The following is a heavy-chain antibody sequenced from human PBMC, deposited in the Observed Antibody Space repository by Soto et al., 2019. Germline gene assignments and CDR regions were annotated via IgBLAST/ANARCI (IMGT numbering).Heavy chain of an antibody. CDR1: GSTFSSYW. CDR2: INQDGSEK. CDR3: ARDARYQLLRLV. Sequence: PGGSLRLSCAASGSTFSSYWMSWVRQAPGKGLEWVANINQDGSEKYYVDSVKGRFTISRDNAKNSLYLQMNSLRAEDTAVYYCARDARYQLLRLVWGQGXTVTVYS. J-gene: IGHJ6*02. D-gene: IGHD2-2*01. V-gene: IGHV3-7*01.